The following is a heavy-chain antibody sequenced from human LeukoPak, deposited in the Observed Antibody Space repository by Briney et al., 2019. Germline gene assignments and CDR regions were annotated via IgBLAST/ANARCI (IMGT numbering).Heavy chain of an antibody. J-gene: IGHJ5*02. CDR2: IIPMLGTA. CDR3: ARGGSRSSTREWWFDP. Sequence: SVKVSCKASGGTFSSYAISWVRHAPGQGLEWMGGIIPMLGTANYAQKFQGRVTITAGESTSTAYMELSRQSSEDTAVCYCARGGSRSSTREWWFDPWGQGTLVTVSS. V-gene: IGHV1-69*13. D-gene: IGHD2-2*01. CDR1: GGTFSSYA.